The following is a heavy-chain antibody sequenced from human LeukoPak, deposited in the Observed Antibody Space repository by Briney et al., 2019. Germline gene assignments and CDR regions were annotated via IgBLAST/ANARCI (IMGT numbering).Heavy chain of an antibody. CDR1: GFTFSSYA. J-gene: IGHJ6*02. CDR3: ARVSSTSVNYDYYGMDV. Sequence: GRSLRLSCAASGFTFSSYAMHWVRQAPGKGLEWVAVISYDGSNKYYADSVKGRFTISRDNSKNTLYLQMNSLRAEDTAVYYCARVSSTSVNYDYYGMDVGGQGTTVTVSS. D-gene: IGHD2-2*01. V-gene: IGHV3-30*04. CDR2: ISYDGSNK.